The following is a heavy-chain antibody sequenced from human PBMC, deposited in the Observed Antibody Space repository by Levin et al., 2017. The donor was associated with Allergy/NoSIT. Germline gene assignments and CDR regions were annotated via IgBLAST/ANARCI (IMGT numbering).Heavy chain of an antibody. CDR2: VAGDGSST. CDR3: ARSYGSGTYVSDY. CDR1: GFTFSRYW. V-gene: IGHV3-74*01. D-gene: IGHD3-10*01. J-gene: IGHJ4*02. Sequence: GGSLRLSCAASGFTFSRYWMHWVRQAPGKGLVWLSRVAGDGSSTNYADSVKGRFTISRDNAKNTLYLQMNSLRAEDTAVYYCARSYGSGTYVSDYWGQGTLVTVSS.